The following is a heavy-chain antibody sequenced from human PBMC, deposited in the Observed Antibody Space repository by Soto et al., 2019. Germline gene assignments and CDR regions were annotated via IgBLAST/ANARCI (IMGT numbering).Heavy chain of an antibody. CDR2: ISYDGSNK. D-gene: IGHD2-2*01. V-gene: IGHV3-30*18. CDR1: GFTFSSYG. CDR3: EKDRMEYQDALDI. Sequence: PGGSLRLSCAASGFTFSSYGMHWVRQAPGKGLEWVAVISYDGSNKYYADSVKGRFTISRDNSKNTLYLQMNSLRAEDTAVYYCEKDRMEYQDALDIWGQGTMVTVSS. J-gene: IGHJ3*02.